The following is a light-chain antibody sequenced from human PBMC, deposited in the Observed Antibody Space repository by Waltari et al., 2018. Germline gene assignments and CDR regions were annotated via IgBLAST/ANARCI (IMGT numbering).Light chain of an antibody. CDR3: QQYYNTPPWT. J-gene: IGKJ1*01. CDR1: QDIRFY. Sequence: IQKTQSPSSPSASVGDRVTITCRASQDIRFYSVWYQQKPGKAPELLLFAASRLESGVPSRFSGSGSGTEYTLTISSLQPEDFATYYCQQYYNTPPWTFGQGTKVEIK. CDR2: AAS. V-gene: IGKV1-NL1*01.